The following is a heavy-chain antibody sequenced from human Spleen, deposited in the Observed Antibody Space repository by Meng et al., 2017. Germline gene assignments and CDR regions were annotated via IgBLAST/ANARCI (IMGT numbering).Heavy chain of an antibody. CDR3: ARGNSGWYFDL. Sequence: QLQLQESGPGLVKPSQTLSLPCTVSGGSISSGDYYWNWIRQPPGKGLEWVGYIYYTGSTYHNPSLKSRVIVSVDTSKNQFSLKLSSVTAADTAVYYCARGNSGWYFDLWGRGTLVTVSS. V-gene: IGHV4-30-4*01. J-gene: IGHJ2*01. D-gene: IGHD2-21*01. CDR1: GGSISSGDYY. CDR2: IYYTGST.